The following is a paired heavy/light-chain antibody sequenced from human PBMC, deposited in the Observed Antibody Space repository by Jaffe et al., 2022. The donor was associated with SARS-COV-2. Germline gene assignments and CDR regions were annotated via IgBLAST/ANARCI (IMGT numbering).Heavy chain of an antibody. D-gene: IGHD6-19*01. Sequence: QVQLVQSGAEVKKPGSSVKVSCKASGDTFSSYIINWVRQAPGQGLEWMGRIIPILNIADYAQKFQGRVTITADKSTSTAYMELSSLRSEDTAVYYCARDVPQWQLPFFDSWGQGTLVTVSS. V-gene: IGHV1-69*04. CDR3: ARDVPQWQLPFFDS. CDR1: GDTFSSYI. J-gene: IGHJ4*02. CDR2: IIPILNIA.
Light chain of an antibody. CDR2: GSS. V-gene: IGKV3D-15*01. CDR3: QQYNNWPPLT. J-gene: IGKJ4*01. CDR1: QSVSSN. Sequence: EIVMTQSPATLSVSPGERATLSCRASQSVSSNLAWYQQKPGQAPRLLIYGSSTRATGIAARFSGSGSGTEFTLTISSLQSEDFAVYYCQQYNNWPPLTFGGGTKVEIK.